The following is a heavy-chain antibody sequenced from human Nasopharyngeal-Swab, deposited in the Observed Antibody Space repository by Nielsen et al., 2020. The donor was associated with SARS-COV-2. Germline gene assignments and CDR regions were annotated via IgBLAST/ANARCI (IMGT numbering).Heavy chain of an antibody. CDR2: IYPGEADT. J-gene: IGHJ4*02. Sequence: GRKMPGKGLEGTGIIYPGEADTRYSPSFQGQVTISADKSISTAYLQWSSLKASDTAMYYCARLVPVDLGIAAAGSRFDYWGQGTLVTVSS. D-gene: IGHD6-13*01. V-gene: IGHV5-51*01. CDR3: ARLVPVDLGIAAAGSRFDY.